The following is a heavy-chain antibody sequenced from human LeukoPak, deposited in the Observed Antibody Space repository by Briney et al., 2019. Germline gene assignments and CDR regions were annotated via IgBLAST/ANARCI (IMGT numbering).Heavy chain of an antibody. Sequence: GGSLRLSCAASGFTFSSYAMHWVRQAPGKGLEWVAGLSYDGSNKYYAASVKGRFTISRDSSKNTLYLQMNSLRAEDTALYYCAKRGYCSGISCFFDFWGQGTLVTVSS. V-gene: IGHV3-30-3*02. CDR1: GFTFSSYA. CDR3: AKRGYCSGISCFFDF. CDR2: LSYDGSNK. J-gene: IGHJ4*02. D-gene: IGHD2-2*03.